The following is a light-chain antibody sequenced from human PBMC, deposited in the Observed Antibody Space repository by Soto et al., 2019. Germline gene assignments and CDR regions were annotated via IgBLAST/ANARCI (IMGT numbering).Light chain of an antibody. Sequence: QLVLTQSPSASASLGASVKLTCTMSSGHSNYAIAWHQQQPEKGPRYLMKVDSDGSHSKGDGIPDRFSGSSSGTERYLTISSLQSEDEADYYCHTWGPGIHVVIGGGTKLTV. J-gene: IGLJ2*01. CDR2: VDSDGSH. CDR3: HTWGPGIHVV. V-gene: IGLV4-69*01. CDR1: SGHSNYA.